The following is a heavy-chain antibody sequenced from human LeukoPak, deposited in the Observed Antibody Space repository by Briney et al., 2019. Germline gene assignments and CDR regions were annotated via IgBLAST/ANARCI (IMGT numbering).Heavy chain of an antibody. J-gene: IGHJ6*02. CDR3: ARGGPLRYFDWLLPNYYYYGMDV. CDR1: GYTFPSYF. D-gene: IGHD3-9*01. CDR2: MNPNSGNT. Sequence: ASVKVSCKASGYTFPSYFMHWVRQATGQGLEWMGWMNPNSGNTGYAQKFQGRVTMTRNTSISTAYMELSSLRSEDTAVYYCARGGPLRYFDWLLPNYYYYGMDVWGQGTTVTVSS. V-gene: IGHV1-8*01.